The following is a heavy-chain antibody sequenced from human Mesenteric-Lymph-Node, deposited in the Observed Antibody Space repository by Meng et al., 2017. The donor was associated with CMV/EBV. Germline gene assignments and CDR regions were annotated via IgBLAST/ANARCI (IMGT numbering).Heavy chain of an antibody. CDR3: AKEGEGYCSSTSCFHSFDY. Sequence: GGSLRLSCAASGFTFDSYAISWVRQAPGKGLEWVSAISGSGGSTYYADSVKGRFTISRDNSKNTLYLQMNSLRAEDTAVYYCAKEGEGYCSSTSCFHSFDYWGQGTLVTVSS. J-gene: IGHJ4*02. CDR2: ISGSGGST. D-gene: IGHD2-2*01. V-gene: IGHV3-23*01. CDR1: GFTFDSYA.